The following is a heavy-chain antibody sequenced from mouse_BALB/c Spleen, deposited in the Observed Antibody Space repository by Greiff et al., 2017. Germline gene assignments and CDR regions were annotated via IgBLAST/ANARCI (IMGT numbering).Heavy chain of an antibody. V-gene: IGHV3-2*02. Sequence: EVKLVESGPGLVKPSQSLSLTCTVTGYSITSDYAWNWIRQFPGNKLEWMGYISYSGSTSYNPSLKSRISITRDTSKNQFFLQLNSVTTEDTATYYCARTVVASFDYWGQGTTLTVSA. CDR3: ARTVVASFDY. J-gene: IGHJ2*01. CDR2: ISYSGST. CDR1: GYSITSDYA. D-gene: IGHD1-1*01.